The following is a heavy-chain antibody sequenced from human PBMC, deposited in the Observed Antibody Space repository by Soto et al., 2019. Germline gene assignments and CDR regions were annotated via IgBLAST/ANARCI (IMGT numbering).Heavy chain of an antibody. J-gene: IGHJ4*02. CDR1: GFTFSSYW. V-gene: IGHV3-74*01. CDR3: ARDHIQLWALDY. D-gene: IGHD5-18*01. CDR2: INSDGSST. Sequence: EVQLVESGGGLVQPGGSLRLSCAASGFTFSSYWMHWVRQAPGKGLVWVSRINSDGSSTSYADSVKGRFTISRDKAKNTLYLQMNSLRAEDTAVYYCARDHIQLWALDYWGQGTLVTVSS.